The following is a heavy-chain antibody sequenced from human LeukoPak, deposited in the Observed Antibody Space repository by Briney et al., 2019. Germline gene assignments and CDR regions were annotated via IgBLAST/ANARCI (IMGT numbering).Heavy chain of an antibody. V-gene: IGHV3-30*18. J-gene: IGHJ4*02. CDR1: GFTFSSYG. Sequence: GGSLRLSCAASGFTFSSYGMHGVRQAPGKGLEWVAVISYDGTNKYYADSVKGRFTISRDNSKNTLYLQMNSLRAEDTAVYYCAKDNFRTAASGLDYWGQGTLVTVSS. CDR3: AKDNFRTAASGLDY. D-gene: IGHD6-13*01. CDR2: ISYDGTNK.